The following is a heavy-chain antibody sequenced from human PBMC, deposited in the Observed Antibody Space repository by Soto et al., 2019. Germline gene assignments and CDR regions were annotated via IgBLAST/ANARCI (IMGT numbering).Heavy chain of an antibody. V-gene: IGHV3-33*01. CDR1: GFTFSSYG. CDR2: IWYDGSNK. J-gene: IGHJ6*02. Sequence: GGSLRLSCAASGFTFSSYGMHWVRQAPGKGLEWVAVIWYDGSNKYYADSVKGRFTISRDNSKNTLYLQMNSLRAEDTAVYYCARVYDVSSGYYRARYYYGMDVWGQGTTVTVSS. D-gene: IGHD3-22*01. CDR3: ARVYDVSSGYYRARYYYGMDV.